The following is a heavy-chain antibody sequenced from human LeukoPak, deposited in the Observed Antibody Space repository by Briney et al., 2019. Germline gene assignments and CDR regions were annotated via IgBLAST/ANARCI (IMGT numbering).Heavy chain of an antibody. V-gene: IGHV4-39*07. CDR3: ARDREGYYDSSGYYFN. Sequence: SETLSLTCTVSGGSISSSSYYWGWIRQPPGKGLEWIGSIYYSGSTYYNPSLKSRVTISVDTSKNQFSLKPSSVTAADTAVYYCARDREGYYDSSGYYFNWGQGTLVTVSS. CDR2: IYYSGST. J-gene: IGHJ4*02. CDR1: GGSISSSSYY. D-gene: IGHD3-22*01.